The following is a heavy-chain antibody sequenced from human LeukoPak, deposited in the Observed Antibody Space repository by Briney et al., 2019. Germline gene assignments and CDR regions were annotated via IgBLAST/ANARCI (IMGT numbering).Heavy chain of an antibody. Sequence: PGGSLRLSCAASGFTFSSYAMSWVRQAPGKGLEWVSAISGSGGSTYYADSVKGRFTISRDNSKNTLYLQMNSLRAEDTAVYYCATHTSITIFGVAFDYWGQGTLVTVSS. D-gene: IGHD3-3*01. CDR1: GFTFSSYA. J-gene: IGHJ4*02. CDR2: ISGSGGST. CDR3: ATHTSITIFGVAFDY. V-gene: IGHV3-23*01.